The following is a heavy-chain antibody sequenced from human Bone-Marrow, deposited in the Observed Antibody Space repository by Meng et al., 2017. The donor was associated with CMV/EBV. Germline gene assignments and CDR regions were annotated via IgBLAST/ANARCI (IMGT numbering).Heavy chain of an antibody. J-gene: IGHJ4*02. CDR2: IIPIFGTA. CDR1: GGTFSSYA. V-gene: IGHV1-69*05. D-gene: IGHD3-3*01. Sequence: SVKVSCKASGGTFSSYAISWVRQAPGQGLEWMGGIIPIFGTANYAQKLQGRVTMTTDTSTSTAYMELRSLRSDDTAVYYCARDSITIFGVVIILDYWGQGPLVTVYS. CDR3: ARDSITIFGVVIILDY.